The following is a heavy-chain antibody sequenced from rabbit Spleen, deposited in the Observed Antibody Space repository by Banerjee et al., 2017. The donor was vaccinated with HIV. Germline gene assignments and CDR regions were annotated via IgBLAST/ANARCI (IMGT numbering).Heavy chain of an antibody. J-gene: IGHJ4*01. V-gene: IGHV1S45*01. D-gene: IGHD4-2*01. Sequence: QEQLVESGGGLVQPEGSLTLACKASGLDFSSNYWICWVRQAPGKGLEWIACIDSRSSGVTHYASWARGRFTVSTTSSTTVTLQMTSLTVADTATYFCARDAAGRDDFNLWGPGPLVTVS. CDR2: IDSRSSGVT. CDR3: ARDAAGRDDFNL. CDR1: GLDFSSNYW.